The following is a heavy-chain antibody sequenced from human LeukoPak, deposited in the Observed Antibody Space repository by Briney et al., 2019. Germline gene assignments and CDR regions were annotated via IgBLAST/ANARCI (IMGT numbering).Heavy chain of an antibody. CDR1: GYTFTSNY. Sequence: GASVKVSCKASGYTFTSNYIHWVRQAPGQGLEWMGMIYPRDGSTSYAQKFQGRVTVTRDTSTSTVHMELSGLRSEDTAVYYCARCPFSSSKGMDVWGQGTTVTVSS. D-gene: IGHD6-13*01. CDR3: ARCPFSSSKGMDV. CDR2: IYPRDGST. J-gene: IGHJ6*02. V-gene: IGHV1-46*01.